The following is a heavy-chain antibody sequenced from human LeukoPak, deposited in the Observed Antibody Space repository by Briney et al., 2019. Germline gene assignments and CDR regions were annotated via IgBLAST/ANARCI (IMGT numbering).Heavy chain of an antibody. D-gene: IGHD6-13*01. CDR1: GFTFDDYA. V-gene: IGHV3-9*01. CDR2: ISWNSGSI. CDR3: ASIAAAGIFPDDY. Sequence: GGSLRLSCAASGFTFDDYAMHWVRQAPGKGLEWISGISWNSGSIGYADSVKGRFTISRDNAKNSLYLQMNSLRAEGTALYYCASIAAAGIFPDDYWGQGTLVTVSS. J-gene: IGHJ4*02.